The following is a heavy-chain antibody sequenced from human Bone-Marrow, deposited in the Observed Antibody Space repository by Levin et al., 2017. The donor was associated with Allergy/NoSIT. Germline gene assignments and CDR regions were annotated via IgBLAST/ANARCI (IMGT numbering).Heavy chain of an antibody. Sequence: SETLSLTCAVSGGSLSTDNYYWTWIRQAPGKGLECIGYSYYIGSTYPNPSLKSRVTISVDTSKNHFTLKMTSVTAADTAVYYYARMAFYYYAMDVWGPGTTVTVSS. V-gene: IGHV4-30-4*01. CDR3: ARMAFYYYAMDV. CDR1: GGSLSTDNYY. J-gene: IGHJ6*02. CDR2: SYYIGST. D-gene: IGHD5-24*01.